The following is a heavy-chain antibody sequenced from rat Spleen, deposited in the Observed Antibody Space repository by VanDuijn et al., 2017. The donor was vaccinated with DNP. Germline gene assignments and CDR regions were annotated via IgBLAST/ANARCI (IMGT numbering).Heavy chain of an antibody. CDR2: IDSRAYAP. V-gene: IGHV5-22*01. D-gene: IGHD4-3*01. CDR1: GFTRGAYY. Sequence: EVQLVESGGGLVQNGRCGKLSCAAAGFTRGAYYVSWVRQTPAKGLEWVQYIDSRAYAPYHGDSVKGRFTISRDNAKSTLYLQMNSLRSEDMATYYCVRWNSGHFYYWGQGVMVTVSS. CDR3: VRWNSGHFYY. J-gene: IGHJ2*01.